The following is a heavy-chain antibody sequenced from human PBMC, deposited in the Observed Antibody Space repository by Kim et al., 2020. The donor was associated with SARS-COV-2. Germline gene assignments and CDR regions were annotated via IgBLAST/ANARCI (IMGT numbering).Heavy chain of an antibody. V-gene: IGHV1-8*01. CDR3: AFRSTVTTTIDY. D-gene: IGHD4-17*01. Sequence: ASVKVSCKASGYTFNNYDINWVRQATGQGLEWMGWMNPNSGNTGSAQKFQGRVTMTRNTSISTDYMEPSSLKSEDTAIYYCAFRSTVTTTIDYWGQGTLVTVSS. CDR1: GYTFNNYD. CDR2: MNPNSGNT. J-gene: IGHJ4*02.